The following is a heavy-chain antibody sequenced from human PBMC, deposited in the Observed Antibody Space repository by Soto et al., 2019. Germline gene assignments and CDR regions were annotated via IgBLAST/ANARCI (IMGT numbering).Heavy chain of an antibody. CDR1: GFTFSSYG. V-gene: IGHV3-33*01. D-gene: IGHD4-17*01. Sequence: GGSLRLSCAASGFTFSSYGMHWVHQAPGKGLEWVAVIWYDGSNKYYADSVKGRFTISRDNSKNTLYLQMNSLRAEDTAVYYCAREYTTVTTLRYYYYYGMDVWGQGTTVTVSS. CDR2: IWYDGSNK. J-gene: IGHJ6*02. CDR3: AREYTTVTTLRYYYYYGMDV.